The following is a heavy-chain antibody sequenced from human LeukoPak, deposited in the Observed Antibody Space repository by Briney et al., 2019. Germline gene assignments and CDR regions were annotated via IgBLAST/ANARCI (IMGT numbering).Heavy chain of an antibody. CDR1: GFTFSSYA. J-gene: IGHJ4*02. CDR3: AQGTPTEYGTSWFDY. CDR2: ITGSGGNT. Sequence: PGGSLRLSCAASGFTFSSYAMNWVRQAPGKGLEWVSLITGSGGNTYSADSVKGRFTISRDNSKNTLYLQMSSLRAEDTAIYYCAQGTPTEYGTSWFDYWGQGTLVTVSS. V-gene: IGHV3-23*01. D-gene: IGHD2-2*01.